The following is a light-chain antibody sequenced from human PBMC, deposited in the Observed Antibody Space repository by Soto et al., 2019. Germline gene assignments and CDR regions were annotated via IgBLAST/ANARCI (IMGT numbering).Light chain of an antibody. CDR1: QTVRNN. CDR2: DAS. CDR3: QQYASWPLT. Sequence: EFVLTQSLGTLSLSPGERATLSCRASQTVRNNYLAWYQQKPGQAPRLLIYDASTRATGVPARFSGSGSGTEFTLTISGLQSEDFAVYFCQQYASWPLTFGGGTKVEI. V-gene: IGKV3-15*01. J-gene: IGKJ4*01.